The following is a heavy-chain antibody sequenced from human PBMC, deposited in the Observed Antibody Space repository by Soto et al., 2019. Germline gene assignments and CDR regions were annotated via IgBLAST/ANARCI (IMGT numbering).Heavy chain of an antibody. CDR3: ARDADRTPRWVYFDY. V-gene: IGHV1-18*04. D-gene: IGHD1-26*01. CDR2: ISAYNGNT. J-gene: IGHJ4*02. CDR1: GYTFTSYG. Sequence: QVQLVQSGAEVKKPGASVKVSCKASGYTFTSYGISWVRQAPGQGLEWMGWISAYNGNTNYAQKLQGRVTITTDTSTSTGYMGVRSLRSDGTAVYYCARDADRTPRWVYFDYWGQGTLVTVSS.